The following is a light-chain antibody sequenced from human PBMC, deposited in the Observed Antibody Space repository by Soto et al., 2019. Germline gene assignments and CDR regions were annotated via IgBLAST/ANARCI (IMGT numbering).Light chain of an antibody. Sequence: EIVMTQSPATLSVSPGEKATLSCRPGQVLGGTLAWYQQKPGQPPRLLIYGASTRATGIPARFSGSGSGTEFTLTISSLQSEDFAVYYCQHYNNWPRTFGQGTKVEIK. CDR3: QHYNNWPRT. CDR1: QVLGGT. V-gene: IGKV3-15*01. CDR2: GAS. J-gene: IGKJ1*01.